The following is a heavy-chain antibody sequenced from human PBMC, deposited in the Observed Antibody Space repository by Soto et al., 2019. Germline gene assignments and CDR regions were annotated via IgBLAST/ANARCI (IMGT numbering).Heavy chain of an antibody. CDR1: GFTFGTYA. J-gene: IGHJ4*02. CDR3: AKGGSSGWFYFDF. D-gene: IGHD6-19*01. Sequence: GGSLRLSCAASGFTFGTYAMNWVRQAPGKGLEWVSSTPGSGGSAYYADSVRGRFTISRDNSRNTVYLQLDSLRPEDSAIYYCAKGGSSGWFYFDFWGQGTQVTVSS. CDR2: TPGSGGSA. V-gene: IGHV3-23*01.